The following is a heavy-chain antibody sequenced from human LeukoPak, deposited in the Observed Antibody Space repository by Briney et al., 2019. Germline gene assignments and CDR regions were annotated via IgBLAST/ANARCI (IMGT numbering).Heavy chain of an antibody. CDR3: ARGRKAYSSSWYGS. J-gene: IGHJ5*02. D-gene: IGHD6-13*01. CDR2: INHSGST. Sequence: SETLSLTCAVYGGSFSGYYWSWIRQPPGKGLEWIGEINHSGSTNYNPSLKSRVTISVDTSKNQFSLKLSSVTAADTAVYYCARGRKAYSSSWYGSWGQGTLVTVPS. CDR1: GGSFSGYY. V-gene: IGHV4-34*01.